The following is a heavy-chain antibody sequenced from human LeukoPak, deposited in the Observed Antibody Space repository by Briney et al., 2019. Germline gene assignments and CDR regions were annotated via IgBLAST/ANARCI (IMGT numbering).Heavy chain of an antibody. D-gene: IGHD3-22*01. CDR3: ATEPTLGYDSSGLFDY. CDR2: IYYSGST. V-gene: IGHV4-39*07. CDR1: GGSISSSSYY. Sequence: PSETLSLTCTVSGGSISSSSYYWGWIRQPPGKGLEWIGSIYYSGSTYYNPSLKSRVTISVDTSKNQFSLKLSSVTAADTAVYYCATEPTLGYDSSGLFDYWGQGTLVTVSS. J-gene: IGHJ4*02.